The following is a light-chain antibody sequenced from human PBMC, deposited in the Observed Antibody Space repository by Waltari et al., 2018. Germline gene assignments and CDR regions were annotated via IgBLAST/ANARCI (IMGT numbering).Light chain of an antibody. V-gene: IGKV1-39*01. CDR1: QSISSY. Sequence: DIQVTQSPSSLSASVGDRVTITCRASQSISSYLNWYQQKPGKAPKLLIYAASSLQSGVQSRFSGSGSGTDFTLTISSLQPEDFATYYCQQSYSTPRTFGGGTKVEIK. CDR2: AAS. CDR3: QQSYSTPRT. J-gene: IGKJ4*01.